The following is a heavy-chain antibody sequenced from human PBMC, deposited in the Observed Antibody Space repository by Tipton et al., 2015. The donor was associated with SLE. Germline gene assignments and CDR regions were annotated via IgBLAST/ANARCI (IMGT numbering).Heavy chain of an antibody. CDR3: ARGGDDRWGGFRYYYAYGMAV. Sequence: LRLSCTVSGGSISDNHWSWIRQPAGKGLEWIGHMYTSGSTNYNPSLKSRVTMSVDTSKKQFSLKLTSVTAADTAVYYCARGGDDRWGGFRYYYAYGMAVWGQGTTVTVSS. CDR1: GGSISDNH. J-gene: IGHJ6*02. CDR2: MYTSGST. D-gene: IGHD3-16*02. V-gene: IGHV4-4*07.